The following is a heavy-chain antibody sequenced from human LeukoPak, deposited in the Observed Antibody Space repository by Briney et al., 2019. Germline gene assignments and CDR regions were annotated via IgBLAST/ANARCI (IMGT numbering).Heavy chain of an antibody. CDR3: ARDQLAYCGGDCYANHDAFDI. CDR1: GDSVSSNSAA. Sequence: SQTLSLTCAISGDSVSSNSAAWKWIRQSPSRGLVWLGRTYYKSMWCNDYAVSVKSRITINPDTSKNQFSLQLNSVTPEDTAVYYCARDQLAYCGGDCYANHDAFDIWGQGTMVTVSS. V-gene: IGHV6-1*01. D-gene: IGHD2-21*02. CDR2: TYYKSMWCN. J-gene: IGHJ3*02.